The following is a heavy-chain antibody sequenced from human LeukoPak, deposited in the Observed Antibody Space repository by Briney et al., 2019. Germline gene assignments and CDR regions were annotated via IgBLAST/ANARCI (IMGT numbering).Heavy chain of an antibody. CDR3: VRNRGWLQFDN. CDR1: GFIFTDYW. J-gene: IGHJ4*02. V-gene: IGHV3-7*01. CDR2: IKYDGIDK. D-gene: IGHD5-24*01. Sequence: GGSLRLSRAASGFIFTDYWMNWVRQAPGKGLEWVAMIKYDGIDKQYLDSVKGRFTISRGNAKNSLYLDMNSLRAEDTAMYYCVRNRGWLQFDNWGQGTLVTVSS.